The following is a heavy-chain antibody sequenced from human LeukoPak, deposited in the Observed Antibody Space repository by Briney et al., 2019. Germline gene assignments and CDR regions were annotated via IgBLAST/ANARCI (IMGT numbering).Heavy chain of an antibody. CDR1: GGSISSSSYY. J-gene: IGHJ4*02. D-gene: IGHD5-18*01. Sequence: SETLSLTSTVSGGSISSSSYYWAWIRQPPGKGLEWIGTFYYGGSTYHNPSLKSRVTISVDTSKNQFSLRLTSVTAADTAVYFCASGGEQLWPYEPFSFWGQGTLVTVSS. CDR3: ASGGEQLWPYEPFSF. CDR2: FYYGGST. V-gene: IGHV4-39*01.